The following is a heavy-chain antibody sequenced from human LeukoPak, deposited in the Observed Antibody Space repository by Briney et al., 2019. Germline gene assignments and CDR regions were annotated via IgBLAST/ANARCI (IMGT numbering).Heavy chain of an antibody. V-gene: IGHV4-59*12. CDR1: GGSISSYY. J-gene: IGHJ4*02. CDR2: IYYSGST. Sequence: SETLSLTCTVSGGSISSYYWSWIRQPPGKGLEWIGYIYYSGSTNYNPSLKSRVTMSVDTSKNQFSLKLGSVTAADTAVYYCARIYYYDSSGYFDYWGQGTLVTVSS. CDR3: ARIYYYDSSGYFDY. D-gene: IGHD3-22*01.